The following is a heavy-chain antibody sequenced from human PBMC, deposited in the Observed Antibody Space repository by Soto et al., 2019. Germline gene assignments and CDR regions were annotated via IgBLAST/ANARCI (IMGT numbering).Heavy chain of an antibody. J-gene: IGHJ4*01. CDR2: INAGSGNT. CDR3: ARDPGTTTYYFDY. Sequence: QVQLVQSGAEVKKPGASVKVSCKASGYTFTSYAMHWVRQAPGQRLEWMGWINAGSGNTKYSQKFQGRVTITRNTSASTTYMELSSLRSEDTAVYYCARDPGTTTYYFDYWGQEPWSPSPQ. V-gene: IGHV1-3*01. CDR1: GYTFTSYA. D-gene: IGHD1-1*01.